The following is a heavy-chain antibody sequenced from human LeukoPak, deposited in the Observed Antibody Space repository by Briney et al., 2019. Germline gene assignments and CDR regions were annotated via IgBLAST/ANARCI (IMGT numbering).Heavy chain of an antibody. V-gene: IGHV3-30-3*01. J-gene: IGHJ4*02. CDR3: ARDPSSGYYYYFDY. Sequence: GGSLRLSCAASGFTLSSYAMSWVRQAPGKGLEWVAVISYDGSNKYYADSVKGRFTISRDNSKNTLYLQMNSLRPEDTAVYYCARDPSSGYYYYFDYWGQGTLVTVSS. CDR2: ISYDGSNK. CDR1: GFTLSSYA. D-gene: IGHD3-22*01.